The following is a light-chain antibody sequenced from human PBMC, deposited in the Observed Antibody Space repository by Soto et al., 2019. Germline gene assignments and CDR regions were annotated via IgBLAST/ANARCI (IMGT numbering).Light chain of an antibody. J-gene: IGKJ1*01. CDR2: GAS. CDR1: QSVSSAY. CDR3: QHYGSSWT. V-gene: IGKV3-20*01. Sequence: EIVLTQSPGTLSLSPGERATLSCRASQSVSSAYLVWYQQKPGQAPRLLIYGASSRATGIPDRFSGSGSGTDFTLTISRLEPEDFAVYYCQHYGSSWTFGQGTKVEIK.